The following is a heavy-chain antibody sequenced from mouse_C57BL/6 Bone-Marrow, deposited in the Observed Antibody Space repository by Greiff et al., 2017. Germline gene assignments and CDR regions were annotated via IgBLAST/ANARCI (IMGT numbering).Heavy chain of an antibody. D-gene: IGHD1-1*01. Sequence: QVQLQQPGAELVRPGSSVKLSCKASGYTFTSYWMDWVKQRPGQGLEWIGNIYPSDSETHYNQKFKDKATLTVDKSSSTAYMQLSSLTSEDSAVYYCARGGNYYGSSCRFAYWGQGTLVTVSA. CDR1: GYTFTSYW. CDR3: ARGGNYYGSSCRFAY. V-gene: IGHV1-61*01. J-gene: IGHJ3*01. CDR2: IYPSDSET.